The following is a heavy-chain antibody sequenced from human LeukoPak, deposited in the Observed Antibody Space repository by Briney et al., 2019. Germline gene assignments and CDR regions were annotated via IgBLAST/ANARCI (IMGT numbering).Heavy chain of an antibody. Sequence: PSETLSLTCTVSGGSISSYYWSWIRQPPGKGLEWIGYIYYSGSTNHNPSLKSRVTISVDTSKNQFSLKLSSVTAADTAVYYCARERSSSWYYFDYWGQGTLVTVSS. D-gene: IGHD6-13*01. CDR2: IYYSGST. J-gene: IGHJ4*02. CDR1: GGSISSYY. CDR3: ARERSSSWYYFDY. V-gene: IGHV4-59*01.